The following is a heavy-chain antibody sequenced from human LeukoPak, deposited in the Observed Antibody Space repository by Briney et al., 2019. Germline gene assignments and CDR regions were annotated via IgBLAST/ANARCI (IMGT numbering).Heavy chain of an antibody. CDR2: IYDTGNT. CDR3: ARGVRVGFSSYYFDY. V-gene: IGHV4-59*11. CDR1: GDSMDGLS. D-gene: IGHD6-6*01. J-gene: IGHJ4*02. Sequence: SETLSLTCTVSGDSMDGLSWSWIRQSPGKGLEWIAYIYDTGNTNTSPSLKSRVTLSVDTSKKQFSLRLSSVTAADTAVYYCARGVRVGFSSYYFDYWGQGTLVTVSS.